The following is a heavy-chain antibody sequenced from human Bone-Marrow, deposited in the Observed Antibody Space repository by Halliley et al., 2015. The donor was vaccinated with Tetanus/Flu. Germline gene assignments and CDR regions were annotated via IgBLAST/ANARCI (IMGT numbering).Heavy chain of an antibody. CDR1: GFTSSNY. CDR3: ARDLPRPSGSYVY. J-gene: IGHJ4*02. D-gene: IGHD1-26*01. Sequence: AASGFTSSNYMTWVRQAPGKGLEWVSIIYGGGSTYYADSVKGRFTLSRDNSKNTLYLQMNSLRTEDTAVYYCARDLPRPSGSYVYWGQGTLVAVSS. V-gene: IGHV3-53*01. CDR2: IYGGGST.